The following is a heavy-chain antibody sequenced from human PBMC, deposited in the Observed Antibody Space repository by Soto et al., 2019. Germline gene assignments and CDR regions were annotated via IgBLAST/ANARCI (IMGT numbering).Heavy chain of an antibody. CDR2: IGSAGDK. D-gene: IGHD3-10*01. CDR3: ARGDYSSGVYQYGVGV. V-gene: IGHV3-13*01. Sequence: EVQLLECGGGLVQPGGSLRLSCAASGVTFRSYDMPWVCQSPGKGLEWVSAIGSAGDKYYLGAVTGRFTNFRDKAENSLYLQITSMRVEDAAVYYCARGDYSSGVYQYGVGVWRQGTTVPVSS. CDR1: GVTFRSYD. J-gene: IGHJ6*02.